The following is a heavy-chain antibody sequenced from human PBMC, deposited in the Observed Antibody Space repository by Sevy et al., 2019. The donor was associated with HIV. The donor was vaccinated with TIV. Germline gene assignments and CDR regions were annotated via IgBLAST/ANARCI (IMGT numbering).Heavy chain of an antibody. CDR2: IKEDGSEK. CDR3: AGDWRGYIVSGSDYYYYGMDV. D-gene: IGHD3-3*01. J-gene: IGHJ6*02. Sequence: GGSLRLSCAASGFAFNSYWMSWVRQAPGMGLQWVGTIKEDGSEKYYVDSMKGRFTISRDNAKNSLYLQMKSLRAEDTAVYYCAGDWRGYIVSGSDYYYYGMDVWGQGTTVTVSS. V-gene: IGHV3-7*03. CDR1: GFAFNSYW.